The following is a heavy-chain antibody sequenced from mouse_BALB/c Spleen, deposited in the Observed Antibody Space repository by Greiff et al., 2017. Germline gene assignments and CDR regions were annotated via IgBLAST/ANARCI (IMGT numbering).Heavy chain of an antibody. CDR3: ARWRVDYDYDV. V-gene: IGHV1-82*01. CDR1: GYAFSSSW. J-gene: IGHJ1*01. CDR2: IYPGDGDT. Sequence: QVQLQQSGPELVKPGASVKISCKASGYAFSSSWMNWVKQRPGQGLEWIGRIYPGDGDTNYNGKFKGKATLTADKSSSTAYMQLSSLTSVDSAVYFCARWRVDYDYDVWGAGTTVTVSS. D-gene: IGHD2-4*01.